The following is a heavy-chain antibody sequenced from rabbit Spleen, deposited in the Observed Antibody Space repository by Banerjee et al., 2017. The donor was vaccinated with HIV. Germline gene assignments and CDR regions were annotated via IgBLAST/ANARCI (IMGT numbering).Heavy chain of an antibody. CDR1: GFSFSNYNF. D-gene: IGHD1-1*01. V-gene: IGHV1S40*01. CDR3: ARDLTDVIGWNFGW. CDR2: IDTGSRDFT. J-gene: IGHJ4*01. Sequence: QSLEESGGDLVKPGASLTLTCTASGFSFSNYNFMCWVRQAPGKGLEWIACIDTGSRDFTYYASWAKGRFTISKTSSTTVTLQMTSLTVADTATYFCARDLTDVIGWNFGWWGPGTLVTVS.